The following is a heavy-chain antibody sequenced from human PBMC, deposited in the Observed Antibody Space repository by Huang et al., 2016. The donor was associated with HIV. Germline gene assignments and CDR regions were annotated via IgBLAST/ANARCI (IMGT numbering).Heavy chain of an antibody. CDR3: ARDQGFTVTTEYYFDY. D-gene: IGHD4-17*01. J-gene: IGHJ4*02. V-gene: IGHV3-7*01. CDR2: IKEDGSEK. CDR1: GFTCSNYW. Sequence: EVQLVESGGGLVQPGGSLRLSCIASGFTCSNYWMTWVRQAPGTGLEWVVNIKEDGSEKNYVDSVKGRFTISRDNAKNSLYLQLNSLRAEDTALYYCARDQGFTVTTEYYFDYWGQGTLVTVSS.